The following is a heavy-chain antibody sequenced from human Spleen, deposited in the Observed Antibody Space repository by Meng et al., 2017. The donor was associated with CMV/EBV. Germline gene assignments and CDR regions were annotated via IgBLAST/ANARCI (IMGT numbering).Heavy chain of an antibody. Sequence: SGYNFSDYYLHWVRQAPGQGLEWMGWINPESRNTNSGQNFKGRVTMTRDTSITTAYMELTKLTSDDTAEYYCTRGADSSSWYSPFDYWGQGTLVTVSS. J-gene: IGHJ4*02. CDR2: INPESRNT. CDR3: TRGADSSSWYSPFDY. CDR1: GYNFSDYY. V-gene: IGHV1-2*02. D-gene: IGHD6-13*01.